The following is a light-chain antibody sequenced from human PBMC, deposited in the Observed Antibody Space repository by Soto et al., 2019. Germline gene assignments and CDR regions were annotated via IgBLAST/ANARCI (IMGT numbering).Light chain of an antibody. J-gene: IGKJ1*01. CDR1: QSITTW. Sequence: IQMTQSPSTVSASVGDSVTITCRASQSITTWLAWYQQRPGKAPKLLIYDVSSLQSGVPSRFSGSRSGPDFTLTISSLQPEDFATYYCQQSYSSPPTFGQGTKVDIK. CDR3: QQSYSSPPT. V-gene: IGKV1-39*01. CDR2: DVS.